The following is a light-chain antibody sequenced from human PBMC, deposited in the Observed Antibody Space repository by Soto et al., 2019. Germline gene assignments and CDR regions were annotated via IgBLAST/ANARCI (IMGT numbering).Light chain of an antibody. CDR1: QSIVYRNENSY. CDR3: MQGTHWPVT. CDR2: RAS. Sequence: DIVMPHSPMSLPINLGQPASISCRSSQSIVYRNENSYLNLFQQRPGQSRRRLIYRASNRDSRVPDRFSGSGAGTNFTLRISRVDAEDVGVSSCMQGTHWPVTFAPGTKEDIK. J-gene: IGKJ1*01. V-gene: IGKV2-30*01.